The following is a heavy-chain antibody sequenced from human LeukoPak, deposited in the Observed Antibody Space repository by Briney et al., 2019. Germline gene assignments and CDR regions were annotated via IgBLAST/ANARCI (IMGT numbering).Heavy chain of an antibody. CDR2: ISAYNGYT. V-gene: IGHV1-18*01. CDR3: AMKVGNIDY. CDR1: GGTFSSYA. Sequence: ASVKVSCKASGGTFSSYAISWVRQAPGQGLEWMGWISAYNGYTNYAQKLQGRVTMTTDTSTSTAYMELSSLRSEDTAVYYCAMKVGNIDYWGQGTLVTVSS. J-gene: IGHJ4*02. D-gene: IGHD1-26*01.